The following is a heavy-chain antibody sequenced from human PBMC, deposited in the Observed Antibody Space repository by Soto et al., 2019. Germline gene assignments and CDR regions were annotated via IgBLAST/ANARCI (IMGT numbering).Heavy chain of an antibody. V-gene: IGHV3-30*18. D-gene: IGHD6-6*01. CDR3: AKDRRQLSALDM. CDR1: GFSFSSYG. CDR2: ISNDGNRK. J-gene: IGHJ3*02. Sequence: PRLSCAASGFSFSSYGMHWVRQAPGRGLEWVTVISNDGNRKYYGESVKGRFSVSRDNDKDTLYLQMNGLRPEDTGVYYCAKDRRQLSALDMWGQGTTVTVSS.